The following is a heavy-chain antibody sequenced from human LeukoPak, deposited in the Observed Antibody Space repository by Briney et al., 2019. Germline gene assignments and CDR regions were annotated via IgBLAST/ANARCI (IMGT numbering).Heavy chain of an antibody. CDR1: GFTFSSYA. CDR2: ISGSGGTT. CDR3: AKSSSNLSRLFDY. Sequence: PGGSLRLSCAASGFTFSSYAMSWVRQAPGKGLEWVSVISGSGGTTYYADSVKGRFTISRDNSKNTLYLQMNSLRAEDTAVYYCAKSSSNLSRLFDYWGQGTLVTVSS. V-gene: IGHV3-23*01. J-gene: IGHJ4*02. D-gene: IGHD4-11*01.